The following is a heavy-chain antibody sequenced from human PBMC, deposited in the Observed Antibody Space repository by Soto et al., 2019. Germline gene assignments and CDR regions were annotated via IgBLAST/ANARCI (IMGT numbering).Heavy chain of an antibody. Sequence: PGGSLRLSCAASGFTFSSYGMHWVRQAPGKGLEWVAVISYDGSNKYYADSVKGRFTISRDNSKNTLYLQMNSLRAEDTAVYYCARDGNYYDSSGRGFDYWGQGTLVTVSS. J-gene: IGHJ4*02. V-gene: IGHV3-30*03. CDR3: ARDGNYYDSSGRGFDY. CDR2: ISYDGSNK. D-gene: IGHD3-22*01. CDR1: GFTFSSYG.